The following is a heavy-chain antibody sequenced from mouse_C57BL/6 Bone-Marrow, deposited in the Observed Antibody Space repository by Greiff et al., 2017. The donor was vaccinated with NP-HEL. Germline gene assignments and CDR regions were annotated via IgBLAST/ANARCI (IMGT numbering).Heavy chain of an antibody. CDR3: ARFIQGDAMDY. D-gene: IGHD1-1*01. V-gene: IGHV5-4*01. CDR1: GFTFSSYA. Sequence: EVQRVESGGGLVKPGGSLQLSCAASGFTFSSYAMSWVRQTPEKRLEWVATISDGGSYTYYPDNVKGRFTISRDNAKNNLYLQMSHLKSEDTAMYYCARFIQGDAMDYWGQGTSVPVSS. CDR2: ISDGGSYT. J-gene: IGHJ4*01.